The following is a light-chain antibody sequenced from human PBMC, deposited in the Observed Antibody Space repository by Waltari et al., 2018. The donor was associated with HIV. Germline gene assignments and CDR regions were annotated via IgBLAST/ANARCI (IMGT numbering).Light chain of an antibody. CDR1: QSVSSY. V-gene: IGKV3-11*01. CDR2: DAS. Sequence: EIVLTQSPGTLSLSPGEGATLSCRASQSVSSYVAWYQHKPGQAPRLRIYDASKRSTGIPARFSGSGSATYFTLTISGIEAEDFAVYDFQQRNNWPPSVTFGGGTRVEL. J-gene: IGKJ4*01. CDR3: QQRNNWPPSVT.